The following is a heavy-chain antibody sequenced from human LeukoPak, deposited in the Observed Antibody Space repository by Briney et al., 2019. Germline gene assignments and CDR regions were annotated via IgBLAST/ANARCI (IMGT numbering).Heavy chain of an antibody. D-gene: IGHD6-19*01. J-gene: IGHJ4*02. CDR1: GFTFSSYA. CDR2: ISYDGSNK. Sequence: PGGSLRLSCAASGFTFSSYAMHWVRQAPGKGLEWVAVISYDGSNKYYADSVKGRFTISRDNAKNSLYLQMNSLRAEDTAVYYCARRRVADDYWGQGTLVTVSS. CDR3: ARRRVADDY. V-gene: IGHV3-30*04.